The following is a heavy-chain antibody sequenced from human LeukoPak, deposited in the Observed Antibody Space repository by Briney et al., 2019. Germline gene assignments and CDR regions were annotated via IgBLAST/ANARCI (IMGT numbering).Heavy chain of an antibody. CDR1: GFTFSSYA. CDR3: AKYSDSTGAHYYDY. J-gene: IGHJ4*02. D-gene: IGHD2/OR15-2a*01. Sequence: GGSLRLSCAASGFTFSSYAMTWVRQAPGKGLEWVSTISGSGANTYYADSVKGRFTISRDNSKNTLSLQMNSLRVEDTALYYCAKYSDSTGAHYYDYWGQGTLVTVSS. CDR2: ISGSGANT. V-gene: IGHV3-23*01.